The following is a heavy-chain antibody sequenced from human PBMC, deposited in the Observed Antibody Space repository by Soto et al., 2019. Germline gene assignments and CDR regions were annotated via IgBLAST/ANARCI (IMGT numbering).Heavy chain of an antibody. Sequence: SVKVSCKASGGTFSSYAISWVRQAPGQGLEWMGGIIPIFGTANYAQKFQGRVTITADESTSTAYMELSSLRSEDTAVYYCASREDYYYYSSGQPSPIDAFDIWGQGTMVTVSS. CDR3: ASREDYYYYSSGQPSPIDAFDI. CDR2: IIPIFGTA. D-gene: IGHD3-22*01. V-gene: IGHV1-69*13. CDR1: GGTFSSYA. J-gene: IGHJ3*02.